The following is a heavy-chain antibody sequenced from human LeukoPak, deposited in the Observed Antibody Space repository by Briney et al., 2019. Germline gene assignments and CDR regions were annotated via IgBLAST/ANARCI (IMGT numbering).Heavy chain of an antibody. V-gene: IGHV1-46*01. D-gene: IGHD3-10*01. CDR2: SNPSGGST. J-gene: IGHJ4*02. CDR3: ARGYGSGEQFHFDF. CDR1: GYTFTSYY. Sequence: ASVKVSCKASGYTFTSYYMHWVRQAPGQGLEWMGRSNPSGGSTRYAQKFQGRVTMTRDTSTSTVYMELSSLRSEDTAVYFCARGYGSGEQFHFDFWGQGTLVTVSS.